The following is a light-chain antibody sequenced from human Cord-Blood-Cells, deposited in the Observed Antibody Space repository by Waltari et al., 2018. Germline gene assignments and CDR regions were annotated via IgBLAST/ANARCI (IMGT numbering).Light chain of an antibody. CDR2: AAS. V-gene: IGKV1-NL1*01. CDR3: QQYYSTPRT. Sequence: IQITQPPSSLPASEGAKSTFTCRASQGIRNSLAWYQQKPGKAPKLLLYAASRLESGVPSRFSGSGSGTEYTLTISSLQPEDFATYYCQQYYSTPRTFGGGTKVEIK. J-gene: IGKJ4*01. CDR1: QGIRNS.